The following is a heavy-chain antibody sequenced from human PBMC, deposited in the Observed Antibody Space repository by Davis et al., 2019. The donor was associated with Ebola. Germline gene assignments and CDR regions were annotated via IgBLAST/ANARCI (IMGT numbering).Heavy chain of an antibody. CDR3: ARQGAGFDP. Sequence: SETLSLTCAVYGGSFSGYYWSWIRQPPGKGLEWIGYIYYSGSTNYNPSLKSRVTISVDTSKNQFSLKLSSVTAADTAVYYCARQGAGFDPWGQGTLVTVSS. CDR1: GGSFSGYY. J-gene: IGHJ5*02. V-gene: IGHV4-59*08. D-gene: IGHD4/OR15-4a*01. CDR2: IYYSGST.